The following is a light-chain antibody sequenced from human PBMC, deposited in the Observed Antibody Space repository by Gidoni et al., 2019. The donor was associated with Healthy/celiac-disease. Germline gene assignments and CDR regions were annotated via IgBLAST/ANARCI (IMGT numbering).Light chain of an antibody. V-gene: IGLV2-14*01. J-gene: IGLJ2*01. CDR1: SSDVGGYNY. Sequence: QSALTQPASVSGSPGQSITISCTGTSSDVGGYNYVSWYQQHPGKAPKLMIYEVSNLPSGVSNRFSGSKSGNTASLTISGLQAEDEADYYCSSYTSSSTGGVFGGGTKLTVL. CDR2: EVS. CDR3: SSYTSSSTGGV.